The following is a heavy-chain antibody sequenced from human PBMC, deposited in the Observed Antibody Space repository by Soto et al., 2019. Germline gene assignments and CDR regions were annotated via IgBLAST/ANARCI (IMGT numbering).Heavy chain of an antibody. J-gene: IGHJ5*02. CDR3: AGTRGYSYGYQHGIVSWFDP. V-gene: IGHV4-39*01. Sequence: SETLPLTCAVYGGSFRSYYWGWIRQPPGKGLEWIGSIYYSGSTYYNPSLKSRVTISVDTSKNQFSLKLSSVTAADTAVYYCAGTRGYSYGYQHGIVSWFDPWGQGTLVTVSS. D-gene: IGHD5-18*01. CDR2: IYYSGST. CDR1: GGSFRSYY.